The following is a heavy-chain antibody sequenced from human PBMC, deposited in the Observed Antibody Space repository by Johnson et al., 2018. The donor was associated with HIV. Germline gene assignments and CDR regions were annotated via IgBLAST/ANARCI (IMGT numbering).Heavy chain of an antibody. V-gene: IGHV3-30-3*01. CDR2: ISYDGSNK. Sequence: VQLVESGGGVVQPGRSLRLSCAASGFTFSSYAMHWVRQAPGKGLEWVAVISYDGSNKYYADSVKGRFTISRDNFKNTLYLQMNSLRAEDTALYYCARRITGTSVAFDIWGQGTMVTVSS. D-gene: IGHD1-20*01. CDR3: ARRITGTSVAFDI. CDR1: GFTFSSYA. J-gene: IGHJ3*02.